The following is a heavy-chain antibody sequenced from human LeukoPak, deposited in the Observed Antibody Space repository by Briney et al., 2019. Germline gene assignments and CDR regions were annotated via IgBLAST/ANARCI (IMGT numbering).Heavy chain of an antibody. Sequence: KASETLSLTCTVSGYSISSGYYWGWIRQPPGKGLEWIGSIYYSGSTYYNPSLKSRVTISVETSKNQFSLKLSSVTAADTAVYYCASSRETYYYGSGRQPYDYWGQGTLVTVSS. CDR2: IYYSGST. CDR1: GYSISSGYY. V-gene: IGHV4-38-2*02. J-gene: IGHJ4*02. CDR3: ASSRETYYYGSGRQPYDY. D-gene: IGHD3-10*01.